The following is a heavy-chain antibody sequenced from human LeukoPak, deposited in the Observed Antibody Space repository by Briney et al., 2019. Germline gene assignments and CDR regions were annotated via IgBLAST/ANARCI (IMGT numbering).Heavy chain of an antibody. CDR2: IKQDGSEK. Sequence: AGGSLRLSCAASGFTFSSYWMSWVRQAPGKGLEWVANIKQDGSEKYYVDSVKGRFTISRDNAKNSLYLQMNSLRAEDTAVYYCARDCPSTIAAPPLTWYYYYMDVWGKGTTVTVPS. J-gene: IGHJ6*03. D-gene: IGHD6-6*01. V-gene: IGHV3-7*01. CDR1: GFTFSSYW. CDR3: ARDCPSTIAAPPLTWYYYYMDV.